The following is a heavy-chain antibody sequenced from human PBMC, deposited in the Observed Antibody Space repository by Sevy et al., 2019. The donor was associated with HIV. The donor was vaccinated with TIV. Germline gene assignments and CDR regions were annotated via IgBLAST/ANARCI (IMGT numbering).Heavy chain of an antibody. D-gene: IGHD3-22*01. J-gene: IGHJ6*02. CDR1: GCTFSSYD. CDR2: IGTAGDT. CDR3: AIGGNYYDSSGRYGMDV. V-gene: IGHV3-13*01. Sequence: GGSLRLSCAASGCTFSSYDMHWVRQATGKGLEWVSAIGTAGDTYYPGSVKGRFTISRENAKNSLYLQMNSLRAGDTAVYYCAIGGNYYDSSGRYGMDVWGQGTTVTVSS.